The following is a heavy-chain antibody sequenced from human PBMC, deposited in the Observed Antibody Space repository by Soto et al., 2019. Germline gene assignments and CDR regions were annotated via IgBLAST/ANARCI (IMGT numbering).Heavy chain of an antibody. CDR1: GGSIGSYQ. J-gene: IGHJ4*02. D-gene: IGHD4-17*01. V-gene: IGHV4-59*01. CDR2: VYYTGTT. Sequence: PSENLSLTLNVSGGSIGSYQWSWVLQPPVKGLEWIASVYYTGTTKYNPSLGSRFTISIDAPGNRFSMEITSVTAADTAIYYCARDTVLTGMFDFWGQGTMVPVSS. CDR3: ARDTVLTGMFDF.